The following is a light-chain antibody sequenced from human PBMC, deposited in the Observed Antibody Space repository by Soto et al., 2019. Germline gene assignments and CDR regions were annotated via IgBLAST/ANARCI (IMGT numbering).Light chain of an antibody. Sequence: QSALTQPASVSGSPGQSITISCTGTSSDVGGYNYVSWYQQHPGKAPKLMIYEVSNRPSGVSNRFSGSKSDNTASLTISGLQAEDEADYYYSSYTSSSTWVFGGGTKVTVL. V-gene: IGLV2-14*01. CDR3: SSYTSSSTWV. J-gene: IGLJ3*02. CDR2: EVS. CDR1: SSDVGGYNY.